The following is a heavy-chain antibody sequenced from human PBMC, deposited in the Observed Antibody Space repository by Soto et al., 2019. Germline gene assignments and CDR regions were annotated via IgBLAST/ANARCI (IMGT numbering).Heavy chain of an antibody. D-gene: IGHD2-15*01. CDR2: INHSGST. CDR1: GGSFSGYY. CDR3: ARGRDPYCSGGSCGAFDI. V-gene: IGHV4-34*01. Sequence: PSETLSLTCAVYGGSFSGYYWSWIRQPPGKGLEWIGEINHSGSTNYNPSLKSRVTISVDTSKSQFSLKLSSVTAADTAVYYCARGRDPYCSGGSCGAFDIWGQGTMVTVSS. J-gene: IGHJ3*02.